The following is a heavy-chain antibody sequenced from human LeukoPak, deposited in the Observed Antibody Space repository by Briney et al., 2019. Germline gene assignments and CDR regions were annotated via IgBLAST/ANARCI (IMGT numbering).Heavy chain of an antibody. CDR2: ISSSSSTI. J-gene: IGHJ6*03. V-gene: IGHV3-48*04. Sequence: GGSLRLSCAASGFTFSSYSMNWVRQAPGKGLEWVSYISSSSSTIYYADSVKGRFTISRDNAKKSLYLQMNSLRAEDTAVYYCARVSAGNYYYYYYMDVWGKGTTVTVSS. CDR3: ARVSAGNYYYYYYMDV. CDR1: GFTFSSYS. D-gene: IGHD6-13*01.